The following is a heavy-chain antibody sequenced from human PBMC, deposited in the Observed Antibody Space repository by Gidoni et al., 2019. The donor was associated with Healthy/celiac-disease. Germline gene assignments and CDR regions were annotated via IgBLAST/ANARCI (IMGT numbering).Heavy chain of an antibody. CDR3: ARRRWLPQEDGYFDL. J-gene: IGHJ2*01. CDR2: IIPIFGTA. D-gene: IGHD5-12*01. CDR1: GGTFSSYA. V-gene: IGHV1-69*01. Sequence: QVQLVQSGAEVKKPGSSVKVSCKASGGTFSSYAISWVRQAPGQGLEWMGGIIPIFGTANYAQKFQGRVTITADESTSTAYMELSSLRSEDTAVYYCARRRWLPQEDGYFDLWGRGTLVTVSS.